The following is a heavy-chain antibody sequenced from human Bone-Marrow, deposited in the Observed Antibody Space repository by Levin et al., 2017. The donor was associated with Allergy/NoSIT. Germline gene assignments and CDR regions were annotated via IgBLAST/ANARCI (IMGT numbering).Heavy chain of an antibody. D-gene: IGHD6-6*01. J-gene: IGHJ6*02. Sequence: PGESLKISCAASGFTFSSYAMTWLRQAPGKGLEWVSGITGSGAGTYYADSVKGRFTIARDRSKNTLYLQMDSLRAEDTAVYYCAKDRVLSIANYYYYGMDVWGQGTTVTVSS. CDR2: ITGSGAGT. CDR1: GFTFSSYA. V-gene: IGHV3-23*01. CDR3: AKDRVLSIANYYYYGMDV.